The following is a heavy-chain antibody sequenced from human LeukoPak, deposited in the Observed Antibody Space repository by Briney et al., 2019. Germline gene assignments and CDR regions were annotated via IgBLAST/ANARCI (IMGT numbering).Heavy chain of an antibody. Sequence: PGGSLRLSCAASGLTVSSSYMSWVRQAPGKGLEWLSYITRSSSTIYYADSVKGRFTISRDNAKNSLYLQMNSLRVDDTAVYYCATADRGAFDIWGQGTMVIVSS. CDR3: ATADRGAFDI. CDR1: GLTVSSSY. V-gene: IGHV3-48*01. J-gene: IGHJ3*02. CDR2: ITRSSSTI.